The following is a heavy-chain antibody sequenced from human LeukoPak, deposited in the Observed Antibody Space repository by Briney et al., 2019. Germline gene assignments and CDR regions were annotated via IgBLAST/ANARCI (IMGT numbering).Heavy chain of an antibody. J-gene: IGHJ3*01. CDR3: ASDTNFGVVDAFDL. V-gene: IGHV3-74*01. Sequence: GGSLRLSCATSGFTFSTYWIHWVRQAPGKGLVWVSRINGDVTSTSYADSVKGRFTISRDNAKSTLYLQMNDLRVEDTAVYYCASDTNFGVVDAFDLWGQGTMVTVSS. D-gene: IGHD3-3*01. CDR1: GFTFSTYW. CDR2: INGDVTST.